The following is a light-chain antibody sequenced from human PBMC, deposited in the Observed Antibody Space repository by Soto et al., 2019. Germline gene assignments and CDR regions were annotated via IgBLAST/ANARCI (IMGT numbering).Light chain of an antibody. Sequence: EREKTPSAGTRSVSPGEGATLSCRASQSISRNLAWYQQKPGQAPRLLISEASTRATGVPARFSCSGSGTEFTLTISILQSEDVAVYCCQQYTKWRTFGQGTKV. CDR2: EAS. CDR3: QQYTKWRT. V-gene: IGKV3-15*01. J-gene: IGKJ1*01. CDR1: QSISRN.